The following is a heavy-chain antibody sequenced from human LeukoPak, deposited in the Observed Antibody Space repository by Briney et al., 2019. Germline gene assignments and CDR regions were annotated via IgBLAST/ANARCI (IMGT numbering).Heavy chain of an antibody. D-gene: IGHD1-26*01. CDR1: GFTFSSYA. Sequence: GVSLRLSCAASGFTFSSYAMHRVRQAPGKGLEWVAVISYDGSNKYYADSVKGRFTISRDNSKNTLYLQMNSLRAEDTAVYYCAKAVVGAYFFDYWGQGTLVTVSS. CDR3: AKAVVGAYFFDY. V-gene: IGHV3-30*04. CDR2: ISYDGSNK. J-gene: IGHJ4*02.